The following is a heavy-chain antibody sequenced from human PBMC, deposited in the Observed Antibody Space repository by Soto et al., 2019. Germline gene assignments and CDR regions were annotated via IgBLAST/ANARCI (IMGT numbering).Heavy chain of an antibody. D-gene: IGHD3-22*01. CDR1: GFTFSSYS. Sequence: GGSLRLSCAASGFTFSSYSMNWVRQAPGKGLERVSYISSSSSTIYYADSVEGRFTISRDNAKNSLYLQMNSLRAEDTAVYYCARDQLYYNDISGRPLNAFDVWGQGTMVTVSS. J-gene: IGHJ3*01. CDR3: ARDQLYYNDISGRPLNAFDV. CDR2: ISSSSSTI. V-gene: IGHV3-48*01.